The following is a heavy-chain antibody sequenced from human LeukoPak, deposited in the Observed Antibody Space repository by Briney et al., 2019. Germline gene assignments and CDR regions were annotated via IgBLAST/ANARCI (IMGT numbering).Heavy chain of an antibody. J-gene: IGHJ4*02. CDR2: ISSSSSYI. CDR3: ARFIDNSGSYRPFVY. Sequence: GGSLRLSCAASGFTFSSYSMNWVRQAPGKGLEWASSISSSSSYIYYADSVKGRFTISRDNAKNSLYLQMNSLRAEDTAVYYCARFIDNSGSYRPFVYWGQGTLVTVSS. CDR1: GFTFSSYS. D-gene: IGHD1-26*01. V-gene: IGHV3-21*01.